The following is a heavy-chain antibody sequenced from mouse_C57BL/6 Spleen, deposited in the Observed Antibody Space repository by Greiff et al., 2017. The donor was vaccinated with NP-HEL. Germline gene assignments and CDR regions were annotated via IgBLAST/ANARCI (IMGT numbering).Heavy chain of an antibody. CDR2: IDPSDSET. J-gene: IGHJ1*03. CDR1: GYTFTSYW. CDR3: ARNLADYYGSSYGYFDV. D-gene: IGHD1-1*01. Sequence: VQLQQPGAELVRPGSSVKLSCKASGYTFTSYWMHWVKQRPIQGLEWIGNIDPSDSETHYNQKFKDKATLTVDKSSSTAYMQLSSLTSEDSAVYYCARNLADYYGSSYGYFDVWGTGTTVTVSS. V-gene: IGHV1-52*01.